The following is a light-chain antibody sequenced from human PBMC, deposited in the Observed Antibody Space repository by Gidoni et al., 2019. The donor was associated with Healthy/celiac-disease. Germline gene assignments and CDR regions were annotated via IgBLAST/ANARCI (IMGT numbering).Light chain of an antibody. J-gene: IGLJ2*01. CDR2: EVS. V-gene: IGLV2-14*01. CDR1: SSDVGGYNY. Sequence: QSALTQPASVSGSPGQSITISCTGTSSDVGGYNYVSWYQQHPGKAPKLMIYEVSNRPSGVSNRFSGSKSGNTASRTISGLQAEDEADDYCSSYTSSSTPHVVFGGGTKLTVL. CDR3: SSYTSSSTPHVV.